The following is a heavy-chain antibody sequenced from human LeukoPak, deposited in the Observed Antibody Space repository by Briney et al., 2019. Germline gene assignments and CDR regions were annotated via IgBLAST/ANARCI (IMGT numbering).Heavy chain of an antibody. Sequence: ASVTVSCKASGYNFLRFGISWVRQAPGQGLEWMGWISGYSGYTNYAQKFQDSVSMTTDTSTNTAYMEVRSLRSDDTAVYYCARDARAAAGTPFHYWGQGTLVTVSS. CDR3: ARDARAAAGTPFHY. V-gene: IGHV1-18*01. J-gene: IGHJ4*02. CDR2: ISGYSGYT. CDR1: GYNFLRFG. D-gene: IGHD6-13*01.